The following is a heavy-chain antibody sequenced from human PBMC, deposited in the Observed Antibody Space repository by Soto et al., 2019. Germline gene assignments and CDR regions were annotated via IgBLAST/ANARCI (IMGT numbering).Heavy chain of an antibody. V-gene: IGHV4-31*03. CDR3: ARATRIWNTLIDY. D-gene: IGHD2-15*01. CDR1: GGSISSGGYY. CDR2: IYYSGST. Sequence: TLSLTCTVSGGSISSGGYYWSWIRQHPGKGLEWIGYIYYSGSTYYNPSLKSRVTISVDTSKNQFSPKLSSVAAAGTAVYYCARATRIWNTLIDYWGQGTLVTVSS. J-gene: IGHJ4*02.